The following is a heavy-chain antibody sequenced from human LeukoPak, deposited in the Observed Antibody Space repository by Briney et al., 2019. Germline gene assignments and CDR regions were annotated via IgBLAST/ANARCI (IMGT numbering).Heavy chain of an antibody. D-gene: IGHD3-10*01. CDR1: GFTFSDYY. CDR2: ISSSGSTI. Sequence: GGSLRLSCAASGFTFSDYYMSWIRQAPGKGLEWVSYISSSGSTIYYADSVKGRFTISRDNAKNSLYLQMNSLRAEDTAVYYCARDGAVRETREQAFYYYYYGMDVWGQGTTVTVSS. J-gene: IGHJ6*02. V-gene: IGHV3-11*04. CDR3: ARDGAVRETREQAFYYYYYGMDV.